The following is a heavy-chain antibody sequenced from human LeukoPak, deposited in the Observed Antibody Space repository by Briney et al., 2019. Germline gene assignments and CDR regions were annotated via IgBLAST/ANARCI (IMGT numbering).Heavy chain of an antibody. CDR1: GGSISSGGYY. CDR3: AISLPRYYYGSGEGYGMDV. CDR2: IYYSGST. V-gene: IGHV4-31*03. D-gene: IGHD3-10*01. Sequence: SETLSLTCTVSGGSISSGGYYWSWIRQHPGKGLEWIGYIYYSGSTYYNPSLKSRVTISVDTSKNQFSLMLSSVTAADTAVYYCAISLPRYYYGSGEGYGMDVWGQGTTVTVSS. J-gene: IGHJ6*02.